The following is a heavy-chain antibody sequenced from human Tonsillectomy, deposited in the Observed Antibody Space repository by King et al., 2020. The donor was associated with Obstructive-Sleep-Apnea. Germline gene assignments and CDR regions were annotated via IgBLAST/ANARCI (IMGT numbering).Heavy chain of an antibody. CDR1: GFSFSSYA. D-gene: IGHD2-15*01. CDR3: ASDDGTGYCSYGSCYSLIDF. V-gene: IGHV3-30-3*01. Sequence: VQLVESGGGVVQPGRSLRLSCAVSGFSFSSYAMHWVRQAPGKGLEWVSVISFDGTNKYYADSVKGRFTISRDNSKNTLSLQMNTLRAEDTAVYYCASDDGTGYCSYGSCYSLIDFWGQGTLATVSS. J-gene: IGHJ4*02. CDR2: ISFDGTNK.